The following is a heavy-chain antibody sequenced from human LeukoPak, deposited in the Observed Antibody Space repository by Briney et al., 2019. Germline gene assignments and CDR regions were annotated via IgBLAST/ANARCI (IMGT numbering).Heavy chain of an antibody. Sequence: QAGGSLRLSCAASGFALSDYWMDWVRQAPGKGLVWVSRISTDGSSTTNADSVKGRFTISRDNAKNMVYLQMNSLRVEDTAVYYCARDCGTSGCDFWGQGTLVTVSS. CDR1: GFALSDYW. CDR2: ISTDGSST. D-gene: IGHD5-12*01. CDR3: ARDCGTSGCDF. V-gene: IGHV3-74*01. J-gene: IGHJ4*02.